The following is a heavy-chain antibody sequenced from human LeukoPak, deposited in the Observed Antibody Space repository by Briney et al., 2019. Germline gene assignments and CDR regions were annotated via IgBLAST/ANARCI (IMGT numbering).Heavy chain of an antibody. Sequence: PSETLSLTCTVSGGSICSYYWSWIRQPPGKGLEWIGYIYYSGGTNYNPSLKSRVTISVDTSKNQFSLKLSSVTAADTAVYYCASDRIAESFGYWGQGTLVTVSS. J-gene: IGHJ4*02. V-gene: IGHV4-59*01. CDR1: GGSICSYY. CDR3: ASDRIAESFGY. D-gene: IGHD6-13*01. CDR2: IYYSGGT.